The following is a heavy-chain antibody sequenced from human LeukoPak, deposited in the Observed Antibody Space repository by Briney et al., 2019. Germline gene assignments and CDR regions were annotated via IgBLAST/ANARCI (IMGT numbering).Heavy chain of an antibody. CDR2: ISNQGSNK. V-gene: IGHV3-30-3*01. Sequence: PGRSLRLSWAASGFIFSTDSMYSVRQEPGRGLEWVAVISNQGSNKNYAHSVKDRFTISRENSQSKLYLQMARLRTDDTAMYYCARAPWGVGATPPYWGQGTLVTVSS. D-gene: IGHD1-26*01. CDR1: GFIFSTDS. CDR3: ARAPWGVGATPPY. J-gene: IGHJ4*02.